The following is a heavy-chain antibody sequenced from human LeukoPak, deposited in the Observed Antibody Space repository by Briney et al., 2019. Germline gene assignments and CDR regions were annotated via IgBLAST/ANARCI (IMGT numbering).Heavy chain of an antibody. J-gene: IGHJ4*02. Sequence: SETQSLTCAVSGGSISSGGYSWSWIRQPPGKGLEWIGYIYHSGSTYYNPSLKSRVTISVDRSKNQFSLKLSSVTAADTAVYYCARGPDPDGYNDYWGQGTLVTVSS. V-gene: IGHV4-30-2*01. CDR1: GGSISSGGYS. CDR3: ARGPDPDGYNDY. D-gene: IGHD5-24*01. CDR2: IYHSGST.